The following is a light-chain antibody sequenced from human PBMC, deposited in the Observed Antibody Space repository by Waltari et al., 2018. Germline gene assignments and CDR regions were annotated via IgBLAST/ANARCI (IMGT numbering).Light chain of an antibody. J-gene: IGKJ2*01. CDR1: QSVSSN. V-gene: IGKV3-15*01. CDR3: QQYNNWPPNT. Sequence: EIVMTQSPAPLSVSPGERATFPCRASQSVSSNLAWYQQKPGQAPRLLIYGASTRATGIPARFSGSGSGTEFTLTISSLQSEDFAVYYCQQYNNWPPNTFGQGTKLEIK. CDR2: GAS.